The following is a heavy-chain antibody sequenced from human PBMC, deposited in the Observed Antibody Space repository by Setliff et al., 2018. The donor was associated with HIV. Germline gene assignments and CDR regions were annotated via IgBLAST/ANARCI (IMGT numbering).Heavy chain of an antibody. D-gene: IGHD3-3*01. CDR2: ISANNGNT. V-gene: IGHV1-18*01. CDR3: ARDAPAEYYDFWSGYILWDV. Sequence: ASVKVSCKASGYTFNTYGISWVRQAPGQGLEWMGWISANNGNTNYAQKFQGRVTMTTDTTTSTACLELRSLRSDDTAVYHCARDAPAEYYDFWSGYILWDVWGKGTTVTVSS. CDR1: GYTFNTYG. J-gene: IGHJ6*04.